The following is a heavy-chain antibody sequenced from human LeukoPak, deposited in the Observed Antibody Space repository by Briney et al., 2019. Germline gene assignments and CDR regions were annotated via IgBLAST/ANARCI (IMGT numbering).Heavy chain of an antibody. J-gene: IGHJ4*02. CDR3: ARGRTTVTTLESAAYYFDY. CDR1: GFTFSSYW. CDR2: IKQDGSEK. D-gene: IGHD4-17*01. V-gene: IGHV3-7*01. Sequence: GGSLRLSCAASGFTFSSYWMSWVRQAPGKGLEWVANIKQDGSEKYYVDSVKGRFTISRDNSKNTMSLQMNRLRVEDTAVYYCARGRTTVTTLESAAYYFDYWGQGTLVTVSS.